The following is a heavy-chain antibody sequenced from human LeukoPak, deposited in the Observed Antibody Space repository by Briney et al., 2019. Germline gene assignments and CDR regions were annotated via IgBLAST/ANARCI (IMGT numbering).Heavy chain of an antibody. CDR1: GFIFNNYW. V-gene: IGHV3-7*01. Sequence: GGSLRLSCAASGFIFNNYWMSWVRQAPGKGLEWVASIKQDGREKYHVDSVKGRFTISRDNSKNTLYLQMNSLRAEDTAVYYCATVLRYFDWLPGGAFDIWGQGTMVTVSS. CDR3: ATVLRYFDWLPGGAFDI. D-gene: IGHD3-9*01. J-gene: IGHJ3*02. CDR2: IKQDGREK.